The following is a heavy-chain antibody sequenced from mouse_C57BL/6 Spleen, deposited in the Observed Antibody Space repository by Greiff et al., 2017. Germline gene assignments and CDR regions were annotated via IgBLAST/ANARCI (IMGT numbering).Heavy chain of an antibody. CDR3: TRKPPYYYGRAGAMDY. J-gene: IGHJ4*01. D-gene: IGHD1-1*01. CDR2: IDPETGGT. CDR1: GYTFTDYE. Sequence: QVHVKQSGAELVRPGASVTLSCKASGYTFTDYEMHWVKQTPVHGLEWIGAIDPETGGTAYNQKFKGKAILTADKSSSTAYMELRSLTSEDSAVYYCTRKPPYYYGRAGAMDYWGQGTSVTVSS. V-gene: IGHV1-15*01.